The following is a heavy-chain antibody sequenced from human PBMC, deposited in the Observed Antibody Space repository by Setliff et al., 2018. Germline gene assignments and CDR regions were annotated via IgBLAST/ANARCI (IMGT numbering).Heavy chain of an antibody. CDR2: VFYSGDT. D-gene: IGHD3-10*01. CDR3: ARDRSYYASGSFTKWFDY. J-gene: IGHJ4*02. V-gene: IGHV4-59*02. Sequence: SETLSLTCTVSGGSVKSHYWSWIRQTPEKGLEWIGFVFYSGDTRYNPSLKSRVTMSVDASRNQFSLKLSSVTAADTAIYYCARDRSYYASGSFTKWFDYWGQGTLVTVSS. CDR1: GGSVKSHY.